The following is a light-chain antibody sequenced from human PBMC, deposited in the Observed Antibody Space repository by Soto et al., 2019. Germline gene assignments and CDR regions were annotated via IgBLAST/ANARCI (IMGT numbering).Light chain of an antibody. CDR1: QSVYNN. Sequence: EIVMTQSPATLSVSPGETATLSCRASQSVYNNLAWYQQRPGQAPRLLIHGASTRATGIPARFSASGSGTEFTPTISRLEPEDFAVFYCQQYGDSPTFGQGTKVDIK. V-gene: IGKV3-15*01. J-gene: IGKJ1*01. CDR3: QQYGDSPT. CDR2: GAS.